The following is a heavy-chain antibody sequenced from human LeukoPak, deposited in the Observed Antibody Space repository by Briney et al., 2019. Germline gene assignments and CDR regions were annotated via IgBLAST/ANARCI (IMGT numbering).Heavy chain of an antibody. CDR2: ISGNGDVT. Sequence: GGSLRLSCAASGFTFTTCDMTWVRQAPGKGLEWVSSISGNGDVTYYADSVKGRFTISRDNSKNTLYLHMNSLRAEDTAVYFCAKFRARGAFDIWGQGTMVTVSS. J-gene: IGHJ3*02. CDR1: GFTFTTCD. V-gene: IGHV3-23*01. CDR3: AKFRARGAFDI.